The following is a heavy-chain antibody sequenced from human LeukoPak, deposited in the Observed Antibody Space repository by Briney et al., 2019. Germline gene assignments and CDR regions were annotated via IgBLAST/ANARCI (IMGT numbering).Heavy chain of an antibody. CDR2: IYYSGST. D-gene: IGHD6-13*01. Sequence: SFGDYGMSWVRQAPGKGLEWIGYIYYSGSTNYNPSLKSRVTISVDTSKNQFSLKLSSVTAADTAVYYCARDRPYSSSWPNWFNPWGQGTLVTVSS. CDR1: SFGDYG. J-gene: IGHJ5*02. CDR3: ARDRPYSSSWPNWFNP. V-gene: IGHV4-61*08.